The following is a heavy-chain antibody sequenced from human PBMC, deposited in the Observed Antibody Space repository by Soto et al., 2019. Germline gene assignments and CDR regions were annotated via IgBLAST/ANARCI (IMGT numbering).Heavy chain of an antibody. CDR3: ARTDGDLDV. CDR1: GYTFSSYD. CDR2: MNPKSGHT. Sequence: QVQLEQSGAEVKKPGASVKVSCKASGYTFSSYDINWVRQATGQGLEWMGWMNPKSGHTGSAQKFQGRVTMTRDTSISTAYMELSSLRSEYTAIYYCARTDGDLDVWGQGTTVTVSS. J-gene: IGHJ6*02. D-gene: IGHD4-17*01. V-gene: IGHV1-8*01.